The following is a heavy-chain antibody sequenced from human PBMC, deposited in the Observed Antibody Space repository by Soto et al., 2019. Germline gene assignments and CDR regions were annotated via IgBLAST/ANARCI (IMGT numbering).Heavy chain of an antibody. CDR1: GGSISSSAYY. Sequence: QLHLQESGPGLLKPSETLSLTCTVSGGSISSSAYYWGWIRQPPGKRLEWIASISYSGSTYYNPSLKSRVTISVDTSKNQSSLKLRSMTAADTAVYYCARQVEVTYFDYWGQGTLVTVSS. CDR3: ARQVEVTYFDY. V-gene: IGHV4-39*01. J-gene: IGHJ4*02. CDR2: ISYSGST. D-gene: IGHD1-1*01.